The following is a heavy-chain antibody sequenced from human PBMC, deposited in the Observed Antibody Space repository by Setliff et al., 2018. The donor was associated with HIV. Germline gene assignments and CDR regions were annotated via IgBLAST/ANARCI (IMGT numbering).Heavy chain of an antibody. D-gene: IGHD3-16*01. V-gene: IGHV5-51*01. CDR2: IYLDDSAT. Sequence: GESLKISCKGFGYSFSDNWIGWVRQMPGKGLEWMGIIYLDDSATRYSPSFQGQVTISADKSINTAYLRWRSLRASDTAIYFCAKHGFERKSPYNWFDSWGQGTLVTVS. CDR3: AKHGFERKSPYNWFDS. J-gene: IGHJ5*01. CDR1: GYSFSDNW.